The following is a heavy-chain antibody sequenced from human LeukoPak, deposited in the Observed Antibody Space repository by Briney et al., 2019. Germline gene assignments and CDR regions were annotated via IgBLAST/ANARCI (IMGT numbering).Heavy chain of an antibody. CDR3: ARELGYCSSTSRYAGALDI. V-gene: IGHV1-2*02. CDR1: GYTFTGYY. CDR2: INPNSGGT. Sequence: ASVKVSCKASGYTFTGYYMHWVRQAPGQGLEWMGWINPNSGGTNYAQKFQGRVTMTRDTSISTAYMELSRLRSDDTAVYYCARELGYCSSTSRYAGALDIWGQGTMVTVSS. D-gene: IGHD2-2*01. J-gene: IGHJ3*02.